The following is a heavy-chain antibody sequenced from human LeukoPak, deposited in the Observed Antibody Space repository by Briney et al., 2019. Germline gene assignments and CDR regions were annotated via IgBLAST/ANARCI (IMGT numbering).Heavy chain of an antibody. D-gene: IGHD6-13*01. CDR1: GYTPTELS. CDR3: ATGGSSWAYNWFDP. J-gene: IGHJ5*02. CDR2: FDPEDGET. V-gene: IGHV1-24*01. Sequence: ASVKVSCKVSGYTPTELSMHWVRQAPGKGLEWMGGFDPEDGETIYAQKFQGRVTMTEDTSTDTAYMELSSLRSEDTAVYYCATGGSSWAYNWFDPWGQGTLVTVSS.